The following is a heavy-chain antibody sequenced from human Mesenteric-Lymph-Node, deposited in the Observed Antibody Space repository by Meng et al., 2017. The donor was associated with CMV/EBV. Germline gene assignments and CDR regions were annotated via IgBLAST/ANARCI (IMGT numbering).Heavy chain of an antibody. CDR2: ISPNSGAT. V-gene: IGHV1-2*06. Sequence: CQASGYTFTGYSVHWLRQAPGQGLEWMGRISPNSGATDYAQNFQGRVTLTRDTSISTAYMELSSLRSDDTAVYYCARDIAGYNWFDPWGQGTLVTVSS. CDR3: ARDIAGYNWFDP. J-gene: IGHJ5*02. CDR1: GYTFTGYS. D-gene: IGHD2-15*01.